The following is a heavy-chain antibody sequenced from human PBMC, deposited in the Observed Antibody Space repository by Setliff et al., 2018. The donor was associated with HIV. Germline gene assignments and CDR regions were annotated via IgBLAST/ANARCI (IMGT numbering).Heavy chain of an antibody. CDR3: ARSAISMTTVTTGAFDI. V-gene: IGHV4-59*11. D-gene: IGHD4-17*01. CDR1: GGSISGHY. Sequence: PSETLSLTCTVSGGSISGHYWSWIRQPPGKGLEWIGYVYYSGSTNHNPSLKSRVTISVDTSKSHFSLKLSSVTAEDTAVYYCARSAISMTTVTTGAFDIWGQGTMVTVSS. CDR2: VYYSGST. J-gene: IGHJ3*02.